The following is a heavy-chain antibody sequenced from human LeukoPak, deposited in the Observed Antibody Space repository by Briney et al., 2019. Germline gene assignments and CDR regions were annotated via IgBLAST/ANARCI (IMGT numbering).Heavy chain of an antibody. CDR2: IYYSGST. D-gene: IGHD3-22*01. CDR1: GCSISSGGYY. J-gene: IGHJ4*02. Sequence: PSETLSLTCTVSGCSISSGGYYWSWIRQHPGKGLEGIGYIYYSGSTYCTASIKSRVTISLDQSKNQFSLKLSSVTAADTAVYYCATNYYDSSGYAFFYFDYWGQGTLVTVSS. V-gene: IGHV4-31*03. CDR3: ATNYYDSSGYAFFYFDY.